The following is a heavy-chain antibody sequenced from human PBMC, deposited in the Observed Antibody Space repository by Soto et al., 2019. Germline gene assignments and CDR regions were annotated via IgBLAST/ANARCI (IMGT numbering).Heavy chain of an antibody. CDR3: ARSIYGGNSGGAFXI. CDR1: GYSFTTYW. Sequence: GESLKISCKGSGYSFTTYWIGWVRQMPGKGLEWMGIIYPGDSDTRYSPSFQGQVTFSADKSISTAYLQWSSLKASDTAMYYCARSIYGGNSGGAFXIWGQGTMVXVSS. J-gene: IGHJ3*02. V-gene: IGHV5-51*01. CDR2: IYPGDSDT. D-gene: IGHD2-21*02.